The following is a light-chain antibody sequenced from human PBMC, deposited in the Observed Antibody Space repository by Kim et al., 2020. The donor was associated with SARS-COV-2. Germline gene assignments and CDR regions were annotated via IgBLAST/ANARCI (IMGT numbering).Light chain of an antibody. V-gene: IGKV1-27*01. CDR2: AAT. J-gene: IGKJ1*01. CDR3: QKYNTAPWT. CDR1: QGINNY. Sequence: DIQMTQSPSSLSAPVGDGVTITCRASQGINNYLAWYQQKPGEAPKLLIYAATTLQLGVSSRFSGSGSGTDFTLTISDLQPEDVATYYCQKYNTAPWTFGYGTKVDIK.